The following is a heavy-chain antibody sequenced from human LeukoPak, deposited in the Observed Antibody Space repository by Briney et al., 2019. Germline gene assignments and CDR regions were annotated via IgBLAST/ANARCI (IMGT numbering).Heavy chain of an antibody. Sequence: GGSLRLSCVASGFTFSSYSMNWVRQAPGKGLEWVSSISSSSSYIYYADSVKGRFTISRDNAKNSLYLQMNSLRAEDTAVYYCARDRDSSGYYSDYWGQGTLVTVSS. V-gene: IGHV3-21*01. CDR1: GFTFSSYS. J-gene: IGHJ4*02. D-gene: IGHD3-22*01. CDR2: ISSSSSYI. CDR3: ARDRDSSGYYSDY.